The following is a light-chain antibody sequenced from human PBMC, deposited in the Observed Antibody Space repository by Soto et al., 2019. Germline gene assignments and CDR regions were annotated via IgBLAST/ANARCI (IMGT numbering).Light chain of an antibody. CDR2: GTD. V-gene: IGLV8-61*01. CDR1: SGSVSTNDY. Sequence: QTVVTQEPSISVSPGGTVTLTCGLNSGSVSTNDYPSWYQQTPGQAPRTLIYGTDTRASGVPDRFSGSIVGNKAALTITGDQAEDESDYYCVLYMTSGLRVFGGGTKLTVL. J-gene: IGLJ3*02. CDR3: VLYMTSGLRV.